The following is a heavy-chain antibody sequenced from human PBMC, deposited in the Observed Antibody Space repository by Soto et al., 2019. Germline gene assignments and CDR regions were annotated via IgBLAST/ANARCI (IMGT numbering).Heavy chain of an antibody. V-gene: IGHV4-59*01. CDR1: GGTINNYC. CDR3: ARFEWQTTKRFDS. D-gene: IGHD3-9*01. Sequence: SQTLPVTWSVSGGTINNYCGRWMRKTKGKGLVWIGYIYSTGSAIYNPSLRSRVTFSVDTSKNQFSLKLRSVTAADTAVYYCARFEWQTTKRFDSWGQGTLVTVS. CDR2: IYSTGSA. J-gene: IGHJ4*02.